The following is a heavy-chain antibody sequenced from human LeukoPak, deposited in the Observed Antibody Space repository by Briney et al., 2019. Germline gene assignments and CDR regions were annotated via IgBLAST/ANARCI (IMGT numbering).Heavy chain of an antibody. Sequence: LEWMGGIIPIFGTANYAQKFQGRVTITTDESTSTAYMELSSLRSEDTAVYYCASYYYDSSGYYPASPFDYWGQGTLVTVSS. V-gene: IGHV1-69*05. CDR3: ASYYYDSSGYYPASPFDY. J-gene: IGHJ4*02. D-gene: IGHD3-22*01. CDR2: IIPIFGTA.